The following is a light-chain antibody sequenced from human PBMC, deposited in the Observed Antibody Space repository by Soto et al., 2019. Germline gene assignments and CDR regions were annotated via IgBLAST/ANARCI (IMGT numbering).Light chain of an antibody. Sequence: DIQMTQSPSSLSASVGDRVTITCPASQSISSYLNWYQQKPGKAPKLLIYAASSSQSGVPSRFSGSGSGTDFTLTISSLQPEDFATYDCQQSYSTPRTFGQGTKVEIK. V-gene: IGKV1-39*01. CDR1: QSISSY. CDR2: AAS. J-gene: IGKJ1*01. CDR3: QQSYSTPRT.